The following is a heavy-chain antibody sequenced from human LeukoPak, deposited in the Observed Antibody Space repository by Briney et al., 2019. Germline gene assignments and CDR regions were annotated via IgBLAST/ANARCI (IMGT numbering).Heavy chain of an antibody. D-gene: IGHD3-10*01. J-gene: IGHJ4*02. V-gene: IGHV4-39*01. Sequence: PSQTLSLTCTVSGGSISSSSYYWGWVRQTPGKWLEWIGSIDYSGSIYYNPSLRSRVTISADTSQNQFALKLSAVTAADTAVYYCARRGGSGIRGDYYFDYWGQGTLVTVSS. CDR3: ARRGGSGIRGDYYFDY. CDR2: IDYSGSI. CDR1: GGSISSSSYY.